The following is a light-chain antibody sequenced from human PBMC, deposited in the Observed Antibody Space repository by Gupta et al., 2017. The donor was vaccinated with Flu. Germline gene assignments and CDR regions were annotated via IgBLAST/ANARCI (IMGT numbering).Light chain of an antibody. J-gene: IGKJ4*01. V-gene: IGKV3-15*01. Sequence: RATLSCRASQSVSSNLAWYQQKPGQAPRLLIYGASTRATGIPARFSGSGSGTEFTLTISSLQSEDFAVCYCQQYNNWPRALTFGGGTKVEIK. CDR1: QSVSSN. CDR3: QQYNNWPRALT. CDR2: GAS.